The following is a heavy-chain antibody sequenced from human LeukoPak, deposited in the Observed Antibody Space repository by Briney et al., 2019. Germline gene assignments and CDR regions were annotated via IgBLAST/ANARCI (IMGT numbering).Heavy chain of an antibody. J-gene: IGHJ4*02. V-gene: IGHV3-48*03. D-gene: IGHD3-9*01. CDR3: ASLTTNRVFDY. CDR1: GFTFSSYE. Sequence: GGSLRLSCAASGFTFSSYEMNWVRQAPGKGLEWVSYISSSGITIYYADSVKGRFTISRDNAKNSLYLQMNRLRAEDTAVYYCASLTTNRVFDYWGQGTLVTVSS. CDR2: ISSSGITI.